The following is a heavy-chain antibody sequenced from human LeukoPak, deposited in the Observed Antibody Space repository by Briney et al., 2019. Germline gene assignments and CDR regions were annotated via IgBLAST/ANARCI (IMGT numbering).Heavy chain of an antibody. Sequence: GGSLRLSCAASGFTFSSYSMNWARQAPGKGLEWVAFIRYDGSNKYYADSVKGRFTISRDNSKNTLYLQMNSLRAEDTAVYYCAKDLGDTYYDFWSGYYGVGYWGQGTLVTVSS. J-gene: IGHJ4*02. CDR3: AKDLGDTYYDFWSGYYGVGY. D-gene: IGHD3-3*01. CDR1: GFTFSSYS. V-gene: IGHV3-30*02. CDR2: IRYDGSNK.